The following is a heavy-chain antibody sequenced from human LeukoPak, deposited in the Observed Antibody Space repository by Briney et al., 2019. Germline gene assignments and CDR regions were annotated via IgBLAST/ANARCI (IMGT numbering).Heavy chain of an antibody. V-gene: IGHV3-30-3*01. CDR2: ISYDGSIN. CDR1: GFNFNSYA. Sequence: PGRSLRLSCAASGFNFNSYAVHWVRQAPGKGLEWVAVISYDGSINFYAASVKGRFTISRDNSKNTLYLQMNSLRAEDSALYFCARDRRYCGGGSCYFDYFFNYWGQGTLVTVSA. CDR3: ARDRRYCGGGSCYFDYFFNY. J-gene: IGHJ4*02. D-gene: IGHD2-15*01.